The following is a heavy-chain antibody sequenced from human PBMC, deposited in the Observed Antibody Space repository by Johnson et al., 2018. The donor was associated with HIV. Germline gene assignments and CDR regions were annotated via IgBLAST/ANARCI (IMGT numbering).Heavy chain of an antibody. CDR3: TRDLHWGAARCAFDI. D-gene: IGHD6-6*01. CDR2: IRSKTYGGTT. Sequence: VQLVESGGGLVQPGRSLRLPCTASGFPFGDYAISWVRQAPGKGLEWVGFIRSKTYGGTTEYAASVKGRFTISRDDSKSIAYLQMNSLKTEDTPVYYCTRDLHWGAARCAFDIWGQGTMVTVSS. CDR1: GFPFGDYA. V-gene: IGHV3-49*04. J-gene: IGHJ3*02.